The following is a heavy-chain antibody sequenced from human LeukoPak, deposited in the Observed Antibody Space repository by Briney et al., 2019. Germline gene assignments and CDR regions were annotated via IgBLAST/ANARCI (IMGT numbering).Heavy chain of an antibody. CDR2: VSNSGST. Sequence: SETLSLTCTVSGDSINGYYWSWIRQPPGKGLEWIGHVSNSGSTNYNPSLMSRVTISVDTSKNQLSLKLSSVTAADTAVYYCARYWNDPRGRYCFDYRGQGTLVTVSS. J-gene: IGHJ4*02. CDR3: ARYWNDPRGRYCFDY. V-gene: IGHV4-59*01. D-gene: IGHD1-1*01. CDR1: GDSINGYY.